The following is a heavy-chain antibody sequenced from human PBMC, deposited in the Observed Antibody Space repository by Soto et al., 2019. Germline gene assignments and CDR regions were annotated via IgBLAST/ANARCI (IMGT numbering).Heavy chain of an antibody. CDR3: ARSISGDYAFDI. CDR2: IGTAGDP. J-gene: IGHJ3*02. Sequence: GGSLRLSCAASGFTFSSYDMHWVRQATGKGLEWVSAIGTAGDPYYPGSVKGRFTISRENAKNSLYLQMNSLGAGDTAVYYCARSISGDYAFDIWGQGTMVTVSS. V-gene: IGHV3-13*05. CDR1: GFTFSSYD. D-gene: IGHD4-17*01.